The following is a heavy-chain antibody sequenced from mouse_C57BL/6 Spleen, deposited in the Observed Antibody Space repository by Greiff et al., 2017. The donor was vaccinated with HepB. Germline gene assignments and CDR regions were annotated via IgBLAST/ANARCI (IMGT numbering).Heavy chain of an antibody. CDR2: IWPGGGT. V-gene: IGHV2-9-1*01. CDR3: ARILITTVAGYCDY. Sequence: VKLMESGPGLVAPSQSLSITCTVSGFSLTSYAISWVRQPPGKGLEWLGVIWPGGGTNYNSALKSRLSISKDNSKSQVFLKMNSLQTDDTARYYCARILITTVAGYCDYWGQGPTRTVSS. J-gene: IGHJ2*01. CDR1: GFSLTSYA. D-gene: IGHD1-1*01.